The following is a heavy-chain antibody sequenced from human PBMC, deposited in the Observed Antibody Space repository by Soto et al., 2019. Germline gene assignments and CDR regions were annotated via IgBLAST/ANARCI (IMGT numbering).Heavy chain of an antibody. CDR2: IYTIGDK. CDR1: GFSVSSNY. CDR3: ARDVRAGYGGYGMDV. J-gene: IGHJ6*02. V-gene: IGHV3-53*01. Sequence: PGGSLRLSCAASGFSVSSNYMSWVRQAPGKGLEWVSMIYTIGDKHYADSVKGRFTISRDSSKNTLYLQMNSLRGEDTAIYYCARDVRAGYGGYGMDVWGQGTAVTVSS. D-gene: IGHD4-17*01.